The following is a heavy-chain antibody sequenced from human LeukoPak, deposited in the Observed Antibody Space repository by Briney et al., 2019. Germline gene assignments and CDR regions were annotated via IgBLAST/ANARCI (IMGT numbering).Heavy chain of an antibody. Sequence: GGSLRLSCAASGFTFSSYGMHWVRQAPGKGLEWVAVISYDGSNKYYADSVKGRFTISRDNSKNTLYLQMNSLRAEDTAVYYCAKEGYYDSSGPILWGQGTLVTVSS. CDR2: ISYDGSNK. CDR3: AKEGYYDSSGPIL. J-gene: IGHJ4*02. V-gene: IGHV3-30*18. CDR1: GFTFSSYG. D-gene: IGHD3-22*01.